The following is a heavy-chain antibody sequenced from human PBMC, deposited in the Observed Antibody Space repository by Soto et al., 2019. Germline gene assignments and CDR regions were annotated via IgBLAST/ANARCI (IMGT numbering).Heavy chain of an antibody. Sequence: SETLSLTCTVSGGSISSGGYYWSWIRQPPGKGLEWIGYIYYSGSTNYNPSLKSRVTISVDTSKNQFSLKLSSVTAADTAVYYCARTYYYDSSGYYPPPAFDIWGQGTMVTVSS. V-gene: IGHV4-61*08. D-gene: IGHD3-22*01. CDR2: IYYSGST. CDR3: ARTYYYDSSGYYPPPAFDI. J-gene: IGHJ3*02. CDR1: GGSISSGGYY.